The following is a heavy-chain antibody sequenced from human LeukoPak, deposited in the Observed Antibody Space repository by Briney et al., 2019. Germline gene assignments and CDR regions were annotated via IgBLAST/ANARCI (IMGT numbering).Heavy chain of an antibody. CDR1: GGSISSYY. D-gene: IGHD3-22*01. V-gene: IGHV4-39*01. Sequence: SETLSLTCTVSGGSISSYYWGWIRQPPGKGLEWIGSIYYSGSTYYNPSLKSRVTISVDTSKNQFSLKLSSVTAADTAVYYCARHDSRQSPDYWGQGTLVTVSS. CDR3: ARHDSRQSPDY. CDR2: IYYSGST. J-gene: IGHJ4*02.